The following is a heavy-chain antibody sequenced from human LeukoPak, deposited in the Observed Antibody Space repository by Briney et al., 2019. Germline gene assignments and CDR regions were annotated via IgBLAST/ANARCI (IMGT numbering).Heavy chain of an antibody. CDR2: ISYDGSNK. J-gene: IGHJ4*02. Sequence: PGRSLRLSCAASGFTFSSYGMHWVRQAPGKGLEWVAVISYDGSNKYYADSVKGRFTISRGNSKNTLYLQMNSLRAEDTALYYCAKGERGIAVAGLDYWGQGTLVTVSS. CDR1: GFTFSSYG. CDR3: AKGERGIAVAGLDY. D-gene: IGHD6-19*01. V-gene: IGHV3-30*18.